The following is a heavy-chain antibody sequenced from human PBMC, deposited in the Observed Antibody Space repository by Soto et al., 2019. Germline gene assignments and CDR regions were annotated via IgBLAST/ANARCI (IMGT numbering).Heavy chain of an antibody. CDR3: AKRRGAGGHFDY. CDR2: VSIGGST. Sequence: GGSLRLSCAASGFTFSSYAMGWVRQGPGKGLEWVAAVSIGGSTHYADSVRGRFTISRDNSKNTLSLQMNSLTAEDTAVYFCAKRRGAGGHFDYWGQGALVTSPQ. V-gene: IGHV3-23*01. D-gene: IGHD2-15*01. CDR1: GFTFSSYA. J-gene: IGHJ4*02.